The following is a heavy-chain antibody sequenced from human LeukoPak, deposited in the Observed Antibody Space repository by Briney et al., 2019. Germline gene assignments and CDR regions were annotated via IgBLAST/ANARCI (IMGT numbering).Heavy chain of an antibody. CDR3: ARNLGSGRITMIVFDY. CDR2: INPNSGGT. J-gene: IGHJ4*02. Sequence: ASVKVSCKASGYTFTGYYMHWVRQAPGQGLEWMGWINPNSGGTNYAQKFQGRVTMTRDTSISTAYMELSRLRSDDTAVYYCARNLGSGRITMIVFDYWGQGTLVTVSS. D-gene: IGHD3-22*01. V-gene: IGHV1-2*02. CDR1: GYTFTGYY.